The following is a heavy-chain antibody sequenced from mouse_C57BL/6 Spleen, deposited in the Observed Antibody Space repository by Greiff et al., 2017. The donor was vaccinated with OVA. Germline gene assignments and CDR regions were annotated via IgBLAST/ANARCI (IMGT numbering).Heavy chain of an antibody. CDR1: GYTFTSYW. V-gene: IGHV1-72*01. CDR3: ARSLYDGYYSAMDY. J-gene: IGHJ4*01. D-gene: IGHD2-3*01. CDR2: IDPNSGGT. Sequence: QVQLQQPGAELVKPGASVKLSCKASGYTFTSYWMHWVKQRPGRGLEWIGRIDPNSGGTKYNEKFKSKATLTVDKPSSTAYMRLSSLTSEDSAVYYCARSLYDGYYSAMDYWGQGTSVTVSS.